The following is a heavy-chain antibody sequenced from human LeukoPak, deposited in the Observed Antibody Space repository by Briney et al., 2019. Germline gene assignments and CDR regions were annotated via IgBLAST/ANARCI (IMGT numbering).Heavy chain of an antibody. CDR3: ARDNSVGDYAWWFDP. Sequence: TGGSLRLSCAASGFTFSSYAMHWVRQAPGKGLEYVSAISSNGGSTYYANSVKGRFTISRDNSKNTLYLQMGSLRADDTAVYFCARDNSVGDYAWWFDPWGQGTLVTVSS. D-gene: IGHD1-26*01. J-gene: IGHJ5*02. CDR2: ISSNGGST. CDR1: GFTFSSYA. V-gene: IGHV3-64*01.